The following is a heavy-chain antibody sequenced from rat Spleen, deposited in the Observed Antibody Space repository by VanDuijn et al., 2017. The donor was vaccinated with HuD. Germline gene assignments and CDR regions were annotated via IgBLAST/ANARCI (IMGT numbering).Heavy chain of an antibody. CDR1: GFTFSSYW. J-gene: IGHJ2*01. CDR2: INTDGSKT. D-gene: IGHD1-11*01. Sequence: EVQLVESGGGLVQPGRSLKLSCVASGFTFSSYWMYWIRQAPGKGLEWVSSINTDGSKTYYPDSVKGRFTISRDNAENTVYLQMNSLRSEDTATYYCARRYDFDYWGQGVMVTASS. V-gene: IGHV5-58*01. CDR3: ARRYDFDY.